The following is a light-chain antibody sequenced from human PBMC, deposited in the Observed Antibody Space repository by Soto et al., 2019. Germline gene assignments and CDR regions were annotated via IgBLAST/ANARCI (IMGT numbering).Light chain of an antibody. CDR3: QQFYSYPFP. J-gene: IGKJ3*01. Sequence: DIELTQSPSFLSASVGDRVTITCWASQGISNHFALYPQKPAKAPSLLIYHASTLQRGVPSRFSGSQSGTEFTLTIRRLQPEDFATYYCQQFYSYPFPSGPGNKVDV. CDR2: HAS. V-gene: IGKV1-9*01. CDR1: QGISNH.